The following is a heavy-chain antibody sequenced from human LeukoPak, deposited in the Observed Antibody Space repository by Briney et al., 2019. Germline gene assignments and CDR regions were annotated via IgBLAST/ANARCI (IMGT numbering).Heavy chain of an antibody. CDR3: AKGRSGSGSYYFDY. J-gene: IGHJ4*02. CDR1: GFTVSSNY. V-gene: IGHV3-23*01. D-gene: IGHD3-10*01. Sequence: GGSLRLSCAASGFTVSSNYMSWVRQAPGKGLEWVSAISGSGGSTYYADSVKGRFTISRDNSKNTLYLQMNSLRAEDTAVYYCAKGRSGSGSYYFDYWGQGTLVTVSS. CDR2: ISGSGGST.